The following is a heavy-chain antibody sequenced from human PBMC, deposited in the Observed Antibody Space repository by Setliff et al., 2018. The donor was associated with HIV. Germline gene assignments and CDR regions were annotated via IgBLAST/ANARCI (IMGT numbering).Heavy chain of an antibody. CDR3: ILLGMHGAFNI. CDR2: IKSRVDGGAA. Sequence: PGGSLGLSCGGSGFNFNNAWMSWVRQAPGMGREWLGRIKSRVDGGAADYAAPVPGRFTISRDDPESTLYLQMNNLKTEDTGVYYCILLGMHGAFNIWGQGTMVTVSS. D-gene: IGHD7-27*01. J-gene: IGHJ3*02. V-gene: IGHV3-15*01. CDR1: GFNFNNAW.